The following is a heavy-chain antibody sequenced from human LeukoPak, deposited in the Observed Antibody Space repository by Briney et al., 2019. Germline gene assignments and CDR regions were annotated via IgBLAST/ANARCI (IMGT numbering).Heavy chain of an antibody. CDR2: IYPSDSDT. J-gene: IGHJ4*02. V-gene: IGHV5-51*01. D-gene: IGHD3-10*01. CDR1: GFIFTTYW. CDR3: ARHGSWNDY. Sequence: GESLKISCKGSGFIFTTYWIGWVRQMPGKGLEWMGIIYPSDSDTRYSPSFPGQVTISADKSISTAYLQWSSLKASDSAMYYCARHGSWNDYWGQGTLVTVSS.